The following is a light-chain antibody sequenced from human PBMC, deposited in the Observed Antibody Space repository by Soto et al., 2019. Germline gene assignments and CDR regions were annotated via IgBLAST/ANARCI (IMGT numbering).Light chain of an antibody. CDR1: QSVRSRY. CDR3: QQYGSSVT. Sequence: DIVLTQSPGTLSLSPGERATLSCRASQSVRSRYLAWYQQKAGQAPRLLIYDASRRATGIPDRFSGSGSGTDFAITISRLEPEDFALYYCQQYGSSVTFGGGTKVEIK. V-gene: IGKV3-20*01. CDR2: DAS. J-gene: IGKJ4*01.